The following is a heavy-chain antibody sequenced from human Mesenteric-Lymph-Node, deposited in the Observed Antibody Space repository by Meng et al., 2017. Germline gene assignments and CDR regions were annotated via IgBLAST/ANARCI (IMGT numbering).Heavy chain of an antibody. V-gene: IGHV3-7*01. Sequence: GESLKISCAASGFTFSSYWMSWVRQAPGKGLEWVASIKQDGSETYYVDSLKGRFTISRDNAKNSLYLQMSSLRVEDTAVYYCVWLDTAMGPRRDYWGQGTLVTVSS. CDR1: GFTFSSYW. D-gene: IGHD5-18*01. J-gene: IGHJ4*02. CDR3: VWLDTAMGPRRDY. CDR2: IKQDGSET.